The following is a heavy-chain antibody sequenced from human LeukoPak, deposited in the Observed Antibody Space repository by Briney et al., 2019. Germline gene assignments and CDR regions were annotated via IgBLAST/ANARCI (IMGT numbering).Heavy chain of an antibody. D-gene: IGHD2-2*01. J-gene: IGHJ6*03. CDR1: GGSISSYY. Sequence: SETLSLTCTVSGGSISSYYWSWIRQPPGKGLEWIGYIYYSGSTNYNPSLKSRVTISVDTSKNQFSLKLSSVTAADTAVYYCARATGSSVPYYYYMDVWGKGTTVTVSS. CDR2: IYYSGST. CDR3: ARATGSSVPYYYYMDV. V-gene: IGHV4-59*01.